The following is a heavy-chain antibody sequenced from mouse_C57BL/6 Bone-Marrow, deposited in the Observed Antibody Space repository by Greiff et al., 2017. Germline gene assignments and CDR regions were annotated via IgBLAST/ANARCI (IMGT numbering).Heavy chain of an antibody. CDR3: ERCLYGYYYAMDY. CDR1: GFSFNTYS. J-gene: IGHJ4*01. D-gene: IGHD2-2*01. CDR2: IRSKSNNYAT. V-gene: IGHV10-1*01. Sequence: EVHLVESGGGLVQPKGSLKLSCAASGFSFNTYSMTWVRQAPGKGLEWVARIRSKSNNYATYYADSVKDSFTISRDDSEIMLYLQMNNLKTEDTAMYYCERCLYGYYYAMDYWGQGTAVTVSS.